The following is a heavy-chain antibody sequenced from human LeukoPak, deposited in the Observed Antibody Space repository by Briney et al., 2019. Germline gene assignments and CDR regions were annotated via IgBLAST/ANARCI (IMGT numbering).Heavy chain of an antibody. V-gene: IGHV4-4*07. D-gene: IGHD6-13*01. CDR3: ARFRMTASATAAFDL. CDR2: IYSHGNA. Sequence: NPSGTLSLTCTVSGGSIRSFYWSWIRQSAGKGLEWVGRIYSHGNANYNPSLNSRVTMSLDTSKNQFSLKLTSVTAADTAVYYCARFRMTASATAAFDLWGQGTLVTVSS. CDR1: GGSIRSFY. J-gene: IGHJ3*01.